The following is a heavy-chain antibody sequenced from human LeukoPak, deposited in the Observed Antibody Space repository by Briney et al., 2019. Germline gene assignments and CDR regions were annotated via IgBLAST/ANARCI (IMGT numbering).Heavy chain of an antibody. V-gene: IGHV3-30*18. J-gene: IGHJ4*02. Sequence: GRSQRLSCAASGFTFSSFGMHWVRQPPGKGLEWVAFISYDGSDKYNGESVKGRFTISRDNSKNTLYLQMNSLRAEDTAVYYCAKSKEGRYCSSSSCHEFDYWGQGTVVTVSS. D-gene: IGHD2-2*01. CDR2: ISYDGSDK. CDR1: GFTFSSFG. CDR3: AKSKEGRYCSSSSCHEFDY.